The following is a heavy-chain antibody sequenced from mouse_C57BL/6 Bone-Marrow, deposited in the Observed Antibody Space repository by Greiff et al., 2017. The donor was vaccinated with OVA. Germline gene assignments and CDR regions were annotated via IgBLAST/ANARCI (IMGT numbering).Heavy chain of an antibody. Sequence: EVQGVESGGGLVQPKGSLKLSCAASGFSFNTYAMNWVRQAPGKGLEWVARIRSKSNNYATYYADSVKDRFTISRDDSESMLYLQMNNLKTEDTAMYYCVRDGSSYRVAYWGQGTLVTVSA. CDR1: GFSFNTYA. D-gene: IGHD1-1*01. V-gene: IGHV10-1*01. CDR3: VRDGSSYRVAY. J-gene: IGHJ3*01. CDR2: IRSKSNNYAT.